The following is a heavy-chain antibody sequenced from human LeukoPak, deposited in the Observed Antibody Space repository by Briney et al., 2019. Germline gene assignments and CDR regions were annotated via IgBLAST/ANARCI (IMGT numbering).Heavy chain of an antibody. D-gene: IGHD1-26*01. CDR2: IWYDGSNK. CDR3: ATLIVGATNDAFDI. CDR1: GFTFSSSG. J-gene: IGHJ3*02. Sequence: GRSLRLSCAASGFTFSSSGMHWVRQAPGKGLEWVAVIWYDGSNKYYADSVKGRFTISRDNSKNTLYLQMNSLRAEDTAVYYCATLIVGATNDAFDIWGQGTMVTVSS. V-gene: IGHV3-33*01.